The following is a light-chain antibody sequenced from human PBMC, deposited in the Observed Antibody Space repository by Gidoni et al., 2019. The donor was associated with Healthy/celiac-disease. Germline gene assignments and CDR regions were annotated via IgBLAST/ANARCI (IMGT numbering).Light chain of an antibody. CDR1: QSISSW. J-gene: IGKJ4*01. CDR3: QQYNSYPLT. V-gene: IGKV1-5*03. Sequence: DPQMTQSPSTLSASAGDRVTTTCRASQSISSWLAWYQQKPGKAPKLLIYKASSLESGVPSRFSGSGSGTEFTLTISSLQPDDFATYYCQQYNSYPLTFGGGTKVEIK. CDR2: KAS.